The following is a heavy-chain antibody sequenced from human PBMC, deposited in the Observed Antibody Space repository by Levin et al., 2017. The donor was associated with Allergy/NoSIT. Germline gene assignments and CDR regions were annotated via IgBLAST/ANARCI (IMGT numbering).Heavy chain of an antibody. V-gene: IGHV5-51*01. J-gene: IGHJ5*02. CDR3: ARLSTHHFGSRSDYDNNWFDP. CDR2: IYAGDSDT. D-gene: IGHD3-10*01. CDR1: GYSFISYW. Sequence: GESLKISCQVSGYSFISYWIAWVRQMPGKGLEWMGTIYAGDSDTRYGPSFRGQVTLSVDKSISTAYLQWSSLKNPDTAMYYCARLSTHHFGSRSDYDNNWFDPWGQGTLVTVSS.